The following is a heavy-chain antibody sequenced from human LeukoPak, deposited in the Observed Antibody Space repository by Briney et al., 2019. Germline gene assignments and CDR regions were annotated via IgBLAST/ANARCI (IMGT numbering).Heavy chain of an antibody. CDR3: ASIEDYYDSSGYPY. Sequence: GGSLRLSCAASGFTFSSYAMSWVRQAPGKGLEWVSAISGSGGSTYYADSVKGRFTISRDDSKNTLYLQMNSLRAEDTAVYYCASIEDYYDSSGYPYWGQGTLVTVSS. CDR1: GFTFSSYA. V-gene: IGHV3-23*01. D-gene: IGHD3-22*01. J-gene: IGHJ4*02. CDR2: ISGSGGST.